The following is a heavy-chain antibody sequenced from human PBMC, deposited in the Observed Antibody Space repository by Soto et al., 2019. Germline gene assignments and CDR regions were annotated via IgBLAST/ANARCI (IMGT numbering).Heavy chain of an antibody. V-gene: IGHV4-61*08. CDR1: GGSISSGGYY. D-gene: IGHD3-3*01. J-gene: IGHJ6*02. CDR3: ARDLYYDFWSGSYGTGPYYGMDV. CDR2: IYYSGST. Sequence: SETLSLTCTVSGGSISSGGYYWSWIRQHPGKGLEWIGYIYYSGSTNYNHSLKSRVTISVDTSKKQYSLKLSSVTAADTAVYYCARDLYYDFWSGSYGTGPYYGMDVWGQGTTVTVSS.